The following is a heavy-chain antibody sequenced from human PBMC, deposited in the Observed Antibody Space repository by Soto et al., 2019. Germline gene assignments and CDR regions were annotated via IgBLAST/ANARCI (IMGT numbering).Heavy chain of an antibody. V-gene: IGHV4-34*01. Sequence: QVQLQQWGAGPLRPLETLSITCGVSGGSFSGYYWAWIRQSPGKGLEWIGEINDRGSINYNPSLKSRVSISGDTSKNHYSLNLRSVTAADTAVYYCARESHDILTGPPWVWYFDLWGRGTLVTVSS. CDR3: ARESHDILTGPPWVWYFDL. D-gene: IGHD3-9*01. J-gene: IGHJ2*01. CDR1: GGSFSGYY. CDR2: INDRGSI.